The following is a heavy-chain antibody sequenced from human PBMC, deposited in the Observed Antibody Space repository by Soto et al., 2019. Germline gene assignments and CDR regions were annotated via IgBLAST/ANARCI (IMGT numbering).Heavy chain of an antibody. Sequence: ASVTVSCTASGYTFTGYYMHWVRQAPGQGLEWMGWINPNSGGTNYAQKFQGRVTMTRDTSISTAYMELSRLRSDDTAVYYCARDSSGYHFDYWGQGTLVTVSS. CDR1: GYTFTGYY. J-gene: IGHJ4*02. D-gene: IGHD3-22*01. V-gene: IGHV1-2*02. CDR2: INPNSGGT. CDR3: ARDSSGYHFDY.